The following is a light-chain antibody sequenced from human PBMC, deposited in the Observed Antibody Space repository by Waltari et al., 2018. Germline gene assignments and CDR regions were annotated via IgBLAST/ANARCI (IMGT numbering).Light chain of an antibody. CDR2: DNN. CDR3: ATWDNRLTAVV. J-gene: IGLJ2*01. CDR1: SSNIGNYF. V-gene: IGLV1-51*01. Sequence: QSVLTQPPSVSAAPGQKVTISCSGSSSNIGNYFVSWYHQLPGATPKLLIYDNNKPPPGIPDRFSASKSGTSATLDITGLQIGDEADYYCATWDNRLTAVVFGGGTKLTVL.